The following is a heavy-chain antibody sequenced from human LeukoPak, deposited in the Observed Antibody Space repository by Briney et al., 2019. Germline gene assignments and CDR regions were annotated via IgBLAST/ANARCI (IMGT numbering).Heavy chain of an antibody. D-gene: IGHD5-24*01. V-gene: IGHV4-34*01. CDR3: AREDAEQMDNSFDI. CDR2: VYYIGST. Sequence: SSETLSLTCAVYGGSFSGYYWGWIRQPPGKGPEWIGSVYYIGSTFYNPSLKSRLTISIDTSKNQFSLKLRSVTAADTAVYYCAREDAEQMDNSFDIWGQGTMVTVSS. CDR1: GGSFSGYY. J-gene: IGHJ3*02.